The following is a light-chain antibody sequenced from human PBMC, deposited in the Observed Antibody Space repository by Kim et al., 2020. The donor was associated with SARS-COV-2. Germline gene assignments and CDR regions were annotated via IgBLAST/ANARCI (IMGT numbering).Light chain of an antibody. V-gene: IGKV3-15*01. J-gene: IGKJ2*01. CDR3: QQYDNWPPYT. Sequence: VSPGQRATLSGRASQSVSSNLAWYQQKPGQVPRLLIYGASTRATGIPARFSGSGSWTEFTLTISSLQSEDFAVYYCQQYDNWPPYTFGQGTKLEI. CDR2: GAS. CDR1: QSVSSN.